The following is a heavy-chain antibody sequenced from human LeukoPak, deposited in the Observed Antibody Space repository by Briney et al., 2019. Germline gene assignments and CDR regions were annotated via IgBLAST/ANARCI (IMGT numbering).Heavy chain of an antibody. D-gene: IGHD3-10*01. V-gene: IGHV3-30*02. CDR1: GFTFSSYG. CDR3: ARMVRGNDAFDI. CDR2: IRYDGSNK. Sequence: GGSLRLSCAASGFTFSSYGMHWVRQAPGKGLEWVAFIRYDGSNKYYADSVKGRFTISRDNAKNSLYLQMNSLRAEDTAVYYCARMVRGNDAFDIWGQGTMVTVSS. J-gene: IGHJ3*02.